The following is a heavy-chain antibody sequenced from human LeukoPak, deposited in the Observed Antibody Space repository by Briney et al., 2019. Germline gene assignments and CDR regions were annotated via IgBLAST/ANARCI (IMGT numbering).Heavy chain of an antibody. Sequence: PSETLSLTCTVSGGSISSGSYYWRWIRQPAGKGLEWIGRIYTSGSTNYNSSLKSRINISVDTFKIQLSLMLSSVTAADTAVYYCAREDTMIVYNYWGQGTLVAVSS. CDR1: GGSISSGSYY. CDR2: IYTSGST. CDR3: AREDTMIVYNY. D-gene: IGHD3-22*01. J-gene: IGHJ4*02. V-gene: IGHV4-61*02.